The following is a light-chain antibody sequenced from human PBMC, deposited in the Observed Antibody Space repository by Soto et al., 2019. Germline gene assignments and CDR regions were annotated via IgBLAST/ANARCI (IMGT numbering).Light chain of an antibody. Sequence: QAVVTQEPSLTVSPGGTVTLTCASSAGAVTSGYYPNWFQQKPGQPPRALIYSTTYKHSWTPARFSGSLLGGKAALTLSGVQPEDEAYYYCLLYYGGGVVFGGGTKLTVL. CDR3: LLYYGGGVV. V-gene: IGLV7-43*01. CDR2: STT. CDR1: AGAVTSGYY. J-gene: IGLJ2*01.